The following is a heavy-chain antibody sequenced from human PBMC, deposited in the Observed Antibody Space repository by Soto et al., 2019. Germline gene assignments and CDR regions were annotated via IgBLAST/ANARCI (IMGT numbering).Heavy chain of an antibody. CDR1: GGTFSSYV. CDR3: ASHRTQVAQLVLPPYYYYGLDV. D-gene: IGHD6-6*01. J-gene: IGHJ6*02. V-gene: IGHV1-69*06. CDR2: IIPTFGTT. Sequence: QVQLVQSGAEVTKPGSSVKVSCKASGGTFSSYVISWVLQAPGQGLEWMGGIIPTFGTTKYAQDVQGRVTVTADKSTSTAYMELSSLRSEDTAVYYCASHRTQVAQLVLPPYYYYGLDVWGQGTTVTVSS.